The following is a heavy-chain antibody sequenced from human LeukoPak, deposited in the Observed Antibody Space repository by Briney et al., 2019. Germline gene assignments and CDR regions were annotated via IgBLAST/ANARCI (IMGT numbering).Heavy chain of an antibody. J-gene: IGHJ4*02. V-gene: IGHV4-59*01. CDR1: GDSITNWY. D-gene: IGHD4-11*01. Sequence: PSETLSLTCTVSGDSITNWYWSWIRQPPGKGLEWIGYIYYSGSTNYNPSLKSRVTISVDTSKNQFSLKLSSVTAADTAVYYCARSPTVTSFDYWGQGTLVTVSS. CDR2: IYYSGST. CDR3: ARSPTVTSFDY.